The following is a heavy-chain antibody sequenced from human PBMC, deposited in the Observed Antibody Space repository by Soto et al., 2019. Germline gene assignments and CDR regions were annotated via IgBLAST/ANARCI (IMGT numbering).Heavy chain of an antibody. J-gene: IGHJ6*02. D-gene: IGHD6-6*01. Sequence: GASVKVSCKASGYTFTSYGISWVRQAPGQGLEWMGWISAYNGNTNYAQKLQGRVTMTTDTSTSTAYMELRSLRSDDTAVYYCVRVLGESIAARYGMDVWGQGTTVTVSS. CDR2: ISAYNGNT. CDR3: VRVLGESIAARYGMDV. V-gene: IGHV1-18*01. CDR1: GYTFTSYG.